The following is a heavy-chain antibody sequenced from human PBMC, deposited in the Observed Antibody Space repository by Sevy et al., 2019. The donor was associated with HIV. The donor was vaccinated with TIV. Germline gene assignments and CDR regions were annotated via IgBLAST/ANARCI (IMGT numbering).Heavy chain of an antibody. CDR3: ATNQGYPGDWFDP. D-gene: IGHD1-1*01. CDR2: IYKGVST. CDR1: GGSVNSGVSY. Sequence: SETLSLTCSVSGGSVNSGVSYWSWIRQSPGKGLEWTAYIYKGVSTNYNPSLKSRVTISVDTSKNHFSLKLSSVTAADTAVYYCATNQGYPGDWFDPWGQGTPVTVSS. J-gene: IGHJ5*02. V-gene: IGHV4-61*03.